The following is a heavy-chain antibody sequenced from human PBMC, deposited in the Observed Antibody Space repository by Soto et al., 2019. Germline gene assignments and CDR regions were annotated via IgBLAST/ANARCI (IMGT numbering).Heavy chain of an antibody. D-gene: IGHD1-26*01. J-gene: IGHJ4*02. CDR3: STLPYKWDLLQDNY. Sequence: EVQLVESGGGLVGPGGSLRLSCTASGFSFSNAWMSWVRQAPGKGLEWVGRVKSKTDGGTTDYASPVKGRFTISRDDSKNTLYLQMNSLEIEDTAVYYCSTLPYKWDLLQDNYWGQGPLVTVSS. V-gene: IGHV3-15*01. CDR2: VKSKTDGGTT. CDR1: GFSFSNAW.